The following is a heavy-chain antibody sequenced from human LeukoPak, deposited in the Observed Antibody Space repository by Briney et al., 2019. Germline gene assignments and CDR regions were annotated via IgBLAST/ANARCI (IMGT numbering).Heavy chain of an antibody. CDR2: IIPIFGTA. CDR1: GGTFSSYA. V-gene: IGHV1-69*13. Sequence: SVKVSCKASGGTFSSYAISWVREAPGQGLEWMGGIIPIFGTANYAQKFQGRVTITADESTSTAYMELSSLRSEDTAVYYCASGGGWYVSSNWFVPWGQGTLVTVSS. J-gene: IGHJ5*02. CDR3: ASGGGWYVSSNWFVP. D-gene: IGHD6-19*01.